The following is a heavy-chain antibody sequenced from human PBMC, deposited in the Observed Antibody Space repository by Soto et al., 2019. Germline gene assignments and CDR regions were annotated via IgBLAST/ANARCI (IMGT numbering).Heavy chain of an antibody. CDR3: ARISHDSSPS. D-gene: IGHD3-22*01. V-gene: IGHV4-39*07. Sequence: SETLSLTCTVSGGSINSNTYYWGWIRQPPGKGLEYIGIVYYTGSTYYSPSLKSRVTISLDTSKNQFSLHLNSVTPEDTAVYYCARISHDSSPSWGQGTMVTVSS. J-gene: IGHJ3*01. CDR1: GGSINSNTYY. CDR2: VYYTGST.